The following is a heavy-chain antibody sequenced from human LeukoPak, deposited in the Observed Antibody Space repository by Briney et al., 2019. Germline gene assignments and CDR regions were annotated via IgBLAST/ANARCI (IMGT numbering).Heavy chain of an antibody. J-gene: IGHJ4*02. D-gene: IGHD1-26*01. CDR1: GFIFSSYA. Sequence: GGSLRLSCAASGFIFSSYAMSWVRQAPGKGLEWVSAISGDGSTYYADSVKGRFTISRDNTKNTLYLQLNNLRAEDTAVYYCAKGGKWDVTPFDYWGQGTLVTVSS. CDR3: AKGGKWDVTPFDY. V-gene: IGHV3-23*01. CDR2: ISGDGST.